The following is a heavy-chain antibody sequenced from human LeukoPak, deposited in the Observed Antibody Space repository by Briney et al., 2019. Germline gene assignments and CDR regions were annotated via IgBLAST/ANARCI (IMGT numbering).Heavy chain of an antibody. CDR3: ARESLGSYKTVVIVARGHDAFDM. J-gene: IGHJ3*02. CDR2: INPSAGST. V-gene: IGHV1-46*01. CDR1: GYTFTKSY. Sequence: ASVKVSCKASGYTFTKSYIHWVRQAPGQGVEWMGIINPSAGSTNYAQKFQGRVTLTRDTSTSTVYMNVSNLRSEDTAVYYCARESLGSYKTVVIVARGHDAFDMWGQGTMVTVSS. D-gene: IGHD5-12*01.